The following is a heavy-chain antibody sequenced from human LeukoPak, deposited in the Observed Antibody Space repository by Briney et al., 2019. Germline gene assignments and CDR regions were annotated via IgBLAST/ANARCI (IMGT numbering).Heavy chain of an antibody. D-gene: IGHD6-13*01. CDR1: GGSISSSNW. CDR3: ARVRVIAAALFYFDY. Sequence: NPSETLSLTCAVSGGSISSSNWWSWVRQPPGKGLELIGEIYHSGSTNYNPSLKSRVTISVDKSKNQFSLKLSSVTAADTAVYYCARVRVIAAALFYFDYWGQGTLVTVSS. V-gene: IGHV4-4*02. CDR2: IYHSGST. J-gene: IGHJ4*02.